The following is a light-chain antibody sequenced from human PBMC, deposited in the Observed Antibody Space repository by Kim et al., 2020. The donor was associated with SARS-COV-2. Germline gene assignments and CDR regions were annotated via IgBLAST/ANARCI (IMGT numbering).Light chain of an antibody. CDR2: SND. J-gene: IGLJ2*01. V-gene: IGLV1-44*01. CDR3: ASWEDSLIVSV. Sequence: QSVLTQPPSASGTPGQRVSISCSGSISNIGSNVVNWYQQLPGTAPKLLMYSNDYRPSGVPDRFSGSKSGTSASLAISGLQSEEEADYCCASWEDSLIVSVFGGGTQLTVL. CDR1: ISNIGSNV.